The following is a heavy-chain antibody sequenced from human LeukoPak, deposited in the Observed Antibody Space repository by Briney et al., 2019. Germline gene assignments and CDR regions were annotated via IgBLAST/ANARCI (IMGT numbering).Heavy chain of an antibody. J-gene: IGHJ6*03. CDR3: AREGFMIVVVSYMDV. Sequence: GGSLRLSCPASGFTFSSYAMHWVRQAPGKGLEWVAVISYDGSNKYYADSVKGRFTISRDNSKNTLYLQMNSLRAEDTAVYYCAREGFMIVVVSYMDVWGKGTTVTVSS. D-gene: IGHD3-22*01. CDR1: GFTFSSYA. CDR2: ISYDGSNK. V-gene: IGHV3-30*04.